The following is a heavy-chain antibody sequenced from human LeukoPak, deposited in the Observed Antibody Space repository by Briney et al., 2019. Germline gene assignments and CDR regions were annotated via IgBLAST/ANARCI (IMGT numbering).Heavy chain of an antibody. CDR2: IYYSGST. J-gene: IGHJ3*02. CDR3: ARFTYYYGSGSNDAFDI. CDR1: GGSMSSYY. D-gene: IGHD3-10*01. Sequence: SETLSLTCTVSGGSMSSYYWSWIRQPPGKGLKWNGYIYYSGSTNYNPSLKSRVTISVDTSKNQFSLKLSSVTAADTAVYYCARFTYYYGSGSNDAFDIWGQGTMVTVSS. V-gene: IGHV4-59*01.